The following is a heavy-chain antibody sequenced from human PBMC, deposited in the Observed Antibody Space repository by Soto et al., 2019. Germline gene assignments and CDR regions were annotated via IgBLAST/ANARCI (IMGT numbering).Heavy chain of an antibody. CDR2: ISISSRTI. D-gene: IGHD6-13*01. V-gene: IGHV3-48*02. Sequence: GGSLRLSCAASGFTFRSYSMNWVRQAPGKGLEWVSYISISSRTIYYADSVKGRFTISRDDAKNSLYLQMNSLRDEDTSVYYCARDNGIAGSFDPWGKGTLGTVSS. CDR1: GFTFRSYS. CDR3: ARDNGIAGSFDP. J-gene: IGHJ5*02.